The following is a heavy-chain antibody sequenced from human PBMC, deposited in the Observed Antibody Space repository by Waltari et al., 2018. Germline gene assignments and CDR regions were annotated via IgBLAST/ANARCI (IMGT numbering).Heavy chain of an antibody. CDR3: ARGWSLPVPPRDSWYFDL. J-gene: IGHJ2*01. V-gene: IGHV4-4*07. CDR1: GGSISSYH. Sequence: QVQLQESGPGLVKPSETLSLTCTVSGGSISSYHWSWIRQPAGMGLEWIGRLYPSGNTHYNPSLKSRVTLSVDTSKNQFSLKLTSVTAADTAVYYCARGWSLPVPPRDSWYFDLWSPGTLVTVSS. CDR2: LYPSGNT. D-gene: IGHD2-2*01.